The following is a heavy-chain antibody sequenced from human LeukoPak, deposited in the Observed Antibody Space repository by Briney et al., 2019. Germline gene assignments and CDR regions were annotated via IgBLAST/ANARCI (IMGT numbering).Heavy chain of an antibody. Sequence: GGSLRLSCAASGFTFSSYEMNWVRQAPGKGLEWVSYISSSGSTIYYADSVKGRFTISRGNAKNSLYLQMNSLRAEDTAVYYCARDRGIAAPPAHFDYWGQGTLVTVSS. CDR3: ARDRGIAAPPAHFDY. D-gene: IGHD6-6*01. CDR2: ISSSGSTI. J-gene: IGHJ4*02. CDR1: GFTFSSYE. V-gene: IGHV3-48*03.